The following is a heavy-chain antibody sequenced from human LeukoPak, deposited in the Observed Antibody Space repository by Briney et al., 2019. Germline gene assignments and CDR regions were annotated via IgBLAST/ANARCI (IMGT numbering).Heavy chain of an antibody. CDR2: INHSGST. D-gene: IGHD1-26*01. J-gene: IGHJ5*01. Sequence: SETLSLTCAVYNESFSGYYWSWIRQPPGKGLEWIGEINHSGSTNYNPSLKSRVTISVDTSKNHFSLRMSSVTAADTAVYYCARRPIVGTKGYWFDSWGQGMLVTVSS. V-gene: IGHV4-34*01. CDR3: ARRPIVGTKGYWFDS. CDR1: NESFSGYY.